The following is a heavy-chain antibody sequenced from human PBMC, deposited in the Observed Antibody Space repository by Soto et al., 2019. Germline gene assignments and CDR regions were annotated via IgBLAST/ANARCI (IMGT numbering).Heavy chain of an antibody. Sequence: ASVEVSCRASGYTFTSYGISWVRQAPGQGVEWMGWISAYNGNTNYAQKLQGRVTMTTDTSTSTAYMELRSLRSDDTAVYYGATDRWTVPNGEYNWFVPWGPGTLVTAFS. CDR2: ISAYNGNT. CDR1: GYTFTSYG. CDR3: ATDRWTVPNGEYNWFVP. D-gene: IGHD4-17*01. V-gene: IGHV1-18*01. J-gene: IGHJ5*02.